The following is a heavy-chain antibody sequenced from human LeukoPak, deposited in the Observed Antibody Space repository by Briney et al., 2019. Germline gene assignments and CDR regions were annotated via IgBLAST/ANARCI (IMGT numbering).Heavy chain of an antibody. CDR3: ARVRGVFNYYYYYMDV. J-gene: IGHJ6*03. Sequence: SETLSLTCAVYGGSFSGYYWSWIRQPPGKRLEWIGYIYYSGTTNYNPSLKSRVTISVDTSKNQFSLKLSSVTAADTAVYYCARVRGVFNYYYYYMDVWGKGTTVTVSS. D-gene: IGHD3-10*01. CDR1: GGSFSGYY. CDR2: IYYSGTT. V-gene: IGHV4-59*01.